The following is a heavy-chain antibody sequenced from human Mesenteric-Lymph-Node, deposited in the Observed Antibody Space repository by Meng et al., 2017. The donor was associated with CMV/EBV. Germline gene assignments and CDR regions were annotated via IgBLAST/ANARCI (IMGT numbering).Heavy chain of an antibody. Sequence: GESLKISCAASGFTFSSYAMHWVRQAPGEGLEWVALISYDETYKYYADSVKGRFTISRDNSKNTLYLQMNSLRAGDTAVYYCARVRWELLYSDYWGQGALVTVSS. D-gene: IGHD1-26*01. CDR2: ISYDETYK. J-gene: IGHJ4*02. CDR3: ARVRWELLYSDY. V-gene: IGHV3-30*04. CDR1: GFTFSSYA.